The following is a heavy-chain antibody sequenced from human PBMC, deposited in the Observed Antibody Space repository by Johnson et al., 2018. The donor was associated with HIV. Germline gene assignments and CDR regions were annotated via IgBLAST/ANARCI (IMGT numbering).Heavy chain of an antibody. V-gene: IGHV3-33*03. D-gene: IGHD2-8*01. CDR3: VKDYGGGVFDI. CDR2: IWYDGSNK. J-gene: IGHJ3*02. CDR1: GFTFSSYG. Sequence: QVQLVESGGGVVQPGGSLRLSCVASGFTFSSYGMHWVRQAPGKGLEWVAVIWYDGSNKYYADSVKGRFTISRDNAKNSLYLQMNSLRAEDTALYYCVKDYGGGVFDIWGQGTMVTVSS.